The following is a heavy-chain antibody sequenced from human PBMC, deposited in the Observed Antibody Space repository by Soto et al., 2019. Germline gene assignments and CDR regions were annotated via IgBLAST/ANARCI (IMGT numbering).Heavy chain of an antibody. Sequence: SETLSLTCTVSGGSISSYYWSWIRQPPGKGLEWIGYIYYSGSTNYNPSLKSRGTISVDTSKNQFSLKLSSVTAADTAVYYCARDHGTYYFYYGMDVWGQGTTVTVSS. J-gene: IGHJ6*02. CDR3: ARDHGTYYFYYGMDV. D-gene: IGHD1-1*01. CDR2: IYYSGST. V-gene: IGHV4-59*01. CDR1: GGSISSYY.